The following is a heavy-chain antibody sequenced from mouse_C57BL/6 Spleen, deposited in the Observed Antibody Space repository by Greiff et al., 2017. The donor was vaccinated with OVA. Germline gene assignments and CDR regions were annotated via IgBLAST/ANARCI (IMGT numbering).Heavy chain of an antibody. D-gene: IGHD2-1*01. CDR1: GYTFTDYE. J-gene: IGHJ1*03. CDR3: TNGNYGYFDV. Sequence: VQLQQSGAELVRPGASVTLSCKASGYTFTDYEMHWVKQTPVHGLEWIGAIDPETGGTAYNQKFKGKAILTADKSSSTAYMELRSLTSEDSAVYYCTNGNYGYFDVWGTGTTVTVSS. V-gene: IGHV1-15*01. CDR2: IDPETGGT.